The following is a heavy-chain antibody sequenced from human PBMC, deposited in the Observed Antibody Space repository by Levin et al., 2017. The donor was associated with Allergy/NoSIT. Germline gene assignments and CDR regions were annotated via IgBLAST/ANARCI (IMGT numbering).Heavy chain of an antibody. CDR1: GFSISEYA. D-gene: IGHD1/OR15-1a*01. CDR2: ITGGGFNT. J-gene: IGHJ3*01. V-gene: IGHV3-23*01. CDR3: AKKQGGTSGFSFDV. Sequence: GGSLRLSCAVSGFSISEYAMAWVRQAPGKGLEWVSEITGGGFNTYYGDSVKGRFTVSKDDSKDMMYLDLSSLRVEGTAVYYCAKKQGGTSGFSFDVWGQGTMVTVSS.